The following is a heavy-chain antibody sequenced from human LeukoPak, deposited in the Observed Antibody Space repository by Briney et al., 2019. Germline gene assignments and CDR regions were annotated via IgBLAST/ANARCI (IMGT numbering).Heavy chain of an antibody. CDR1: GGSISSGGYY. V-gene: IGHV4-31*03. Sequence: PSETLSLTCTVSGGSISSGGYYWSWIRQHPGKGLEWIGYIYYGGSTYYNPSLKSRVTISVDTSKNQFSLKLSSVTAADTAVYYCARENSDIVVVPAAMSGNWFDPWGQGTLVTVSS. CDR3: ARENSDIVVVPAAMSGNWFDP. CDR2: IYYGGST. J-gene: IGHJ5*02. D-gene: IGHD2-2*01.